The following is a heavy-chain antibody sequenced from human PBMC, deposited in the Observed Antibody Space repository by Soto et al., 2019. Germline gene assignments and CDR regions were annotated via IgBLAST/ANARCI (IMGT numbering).Heavy chain of an antibody. V-gene: IGHV3-73*02. Sequence: EVQLVESGGGLVQPGGSLKLSCAASGFTFSGSAMHWVRQASGKGLEWVGRIRSKANSYATAYAASVKGRFTISRDDSKNTAYLQMNSLKTEDTAVYYCTSLPRYYYGSGRTEDFQHWGQGTLVTGSS. CDR1: GFTFSGSA. CDR3: TSLPRYYYGSGRTEDFQH. CDR2: IRSKANSYAT. J-gene: IGHJ1*01. D-gene: IGHD3-10*01.